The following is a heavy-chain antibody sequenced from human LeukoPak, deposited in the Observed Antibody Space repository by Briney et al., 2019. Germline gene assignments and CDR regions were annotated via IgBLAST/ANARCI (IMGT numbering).Heavy chain of an antibody. D-gene: IGHD3-3*01. Sequence: SETLSLTCTVSGGSISSYYWSWIRQPPGKGLEWIGYIYYSGSTNYSPSLKSRVTISVDTSKNQFSLKLSSVTAADTAVYYCARWGDYDFWSGTLWDYWGQGTLVTVSS. J-gene: IGHJ4*02. CDR3: ARWGDYDFWSGTLWDY. CDR1: GGSISSYY. V-gene: IGHV4-59*01. CDR2: IYYSGST.